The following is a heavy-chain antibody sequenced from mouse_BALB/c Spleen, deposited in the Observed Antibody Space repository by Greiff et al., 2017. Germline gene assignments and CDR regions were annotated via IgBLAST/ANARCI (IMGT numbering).Heavy chain of an antibody. V-gene: IGHV1S137*01. Sequence: VKLMESGAELVRPGVSVKISCKGSGYTFTDYAMHWVKQSHAKSLEWIGVISTYYGDASYNQKFKGKATMTVDKSSSTAYMELARLTSEDSAIYYCARTYYDYAWFAYWGQGTLVTVSA. CDR3: ARTYYDYAWFAY. CDR1: GYTFTDYA. J-gene: IGHJ3*01. CDR2: ISTYYGDA. D-gene: IGHD2-4*01.